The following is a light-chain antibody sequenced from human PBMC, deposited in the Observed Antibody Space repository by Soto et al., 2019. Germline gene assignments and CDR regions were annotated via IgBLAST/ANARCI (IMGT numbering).Light chain of an antibody. Sequence: QSALTQPASVSGSPGQSITISCTGTSSDVGGYKSVSWYQQLPGKAPKLMIYDVSNRPSGVSSRFSGSKSGTTASLTISGLQAEDEADYYCSSYTSSSTLYVFGTGTKLTVL. V-gene: IGLV2-14*01. CDR3: SSYTSSSTLYV. CDR2: DVS. CDR1: SSDVGGYKS. J-gene: IGLJ1*01.